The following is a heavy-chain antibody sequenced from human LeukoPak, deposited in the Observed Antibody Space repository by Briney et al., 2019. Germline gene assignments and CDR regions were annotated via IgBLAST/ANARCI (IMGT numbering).Heavy chain of an antibody. V-gene: IGHV4-4*07. CDR1: GGSISSYY. J-gene: IGHJ4*02. Sequence: SETLSLTCTVSGGSISSYYWSWIRQPAGKGLEWIGRIYTSGSTNYNPSLKSRVTMSVDTSKNQFSLKLSSVTAADTAVYYCAREERDGYNYDYFDYWGQGTLVTVSS. CDR3: AREERDGYNYDYFDY. D-gene: IGHD5-24*01. CDR2: IYTSGST.